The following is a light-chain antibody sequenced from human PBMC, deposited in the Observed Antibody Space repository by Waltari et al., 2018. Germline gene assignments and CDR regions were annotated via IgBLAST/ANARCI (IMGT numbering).Light chain of an antibody. CDR2: RVT. CDR3: CSNAGSHTYF. V-gene: IGLV2-11*01. CDR1: DVGGYDY. Sequence: QSALTQPRSVSGSPGQSVTISCTGIDVGGYDYVSWYQQYPGKAPKLIIYRVTKRPSVVPDRFSGSRSGNTASLTISGLQAEDEADYYCCSNAGSHTYFFGPGTKVTVL. J-gene: IGLJ1*01.